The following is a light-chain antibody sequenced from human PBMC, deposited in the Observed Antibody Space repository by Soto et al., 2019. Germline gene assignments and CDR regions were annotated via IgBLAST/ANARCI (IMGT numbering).Light chain of an antibody. Sequence: EIVMTQSPATLSVSPGERPTLSCRAGRNVNSNLAWYQQKPGQAPRLLFYGASTRATGIPARFSASGSGTEFTLTITSLQSEDFAVYYCQQYNNWPRTFGQGTRVEI. J-gene: IGKJ1*01. CDR1: RNVNSN. CDR2: GAS. V-gene: IGKV3D-15*01. CDR3: QQYNNWPRT.